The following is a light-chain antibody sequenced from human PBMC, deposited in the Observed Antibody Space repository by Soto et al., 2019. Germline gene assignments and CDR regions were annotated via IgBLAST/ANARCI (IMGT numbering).Light chain of an antibody. CDR1: QSASSSF. J-gene: IGKJ2*02. V-gene: IGKV3-20*01. Sequence: EIVLTQYPGNLSLSPGERATLSCWASQSASSSFLAWYQQKPGQAPRLLIYGASTRATGIPDRFSGSGSGTAFTLTISRLQPQDFAVYYCQQYGTSPCTFGQGTKLEIK. CDR3: QQYGTSPCT. CDR2: GAS.